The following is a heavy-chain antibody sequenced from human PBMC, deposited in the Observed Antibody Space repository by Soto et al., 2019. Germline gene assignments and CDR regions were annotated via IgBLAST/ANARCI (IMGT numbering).Heavy chain of an antibody. Sequence: SVKVSCKASGGTFSSYAISWVRQAPGQGLEWMGGIIPIFGTANYAQKFQGRVTITADESTSTAYMELSSLRSEDTAVYYCARVRLVVGATTFYYYYGMDVWGQGTTVTVSS. V-gene: IGHV1-69*13. CDR3: ARVRLVVGATTFYYYYGMDV. D-gene: IGHD1-26*01. J-gene: IGHJ6*02. CDR2: IIPIFGTA. CDR1: GGTFSSYA.